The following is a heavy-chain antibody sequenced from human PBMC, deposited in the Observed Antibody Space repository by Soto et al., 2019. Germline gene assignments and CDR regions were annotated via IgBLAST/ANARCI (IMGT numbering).Heavy chain of an antibody. D-gene: IGHD4-17*01. CDR2: ISWNSGSI. J-gene: IGHJ5*02. CDR3: AKSYHDYGEFDP. V-gene: IGHV3-9*01. Sequence: GGSLRLSCAASGFTFDDYAMHWVRQAPGKGLEWVSGISWNSGSIGYADSVKGRFTISRDNAKNSLYLQMNSLRAEDTALYYCAKSYHDYGEFDPWGQGTLVTVSS. CDR1: GFTFDDYA.